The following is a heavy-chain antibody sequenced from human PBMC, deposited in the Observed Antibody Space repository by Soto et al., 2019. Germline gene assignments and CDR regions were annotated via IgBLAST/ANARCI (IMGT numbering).Heavy chain of an antibody. Sequence: QLQLQESGPGLVKPSETLSLTCTVSGGSISSSSYYWGWIRQPPGKGLEWIGRIYYSGSTYYNPTLNIRVTISVDTSKNQYSLKLSSVTAADKAVYYCASQQLVHYYYGMDVWGQGTTVTVSS. CDR2: IYYSGST. D-gene: IGHD6-13*01. J-gene: IGHJ6*02. V-gene: IGHV4-39*01. CDR1: GGSISSSSYY. CDR3: ASQQLVHYYYGMDV.